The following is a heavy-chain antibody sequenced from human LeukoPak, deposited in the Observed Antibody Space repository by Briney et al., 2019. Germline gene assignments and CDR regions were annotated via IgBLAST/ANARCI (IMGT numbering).Heavy chain of an antibody. D-gene: IGHD3-10*01. CDR1: GFSFSDYY. CDR2: ISSSGNII. J-gene: IGHJ3*02. Sequence: PGGSLRLSCAASGFSFSDYYMSWIRQAPGKGLEWVSYISSSGNIIYYADSVKGRFTISRDNAKNSLYLQMNSLRAEDTAVYYCAKSTVGVLGFAFDIWGQGTMVTVSS. V-gene: IGHV3-11*01. CDR3: AKSTVGVLGFAFDI.